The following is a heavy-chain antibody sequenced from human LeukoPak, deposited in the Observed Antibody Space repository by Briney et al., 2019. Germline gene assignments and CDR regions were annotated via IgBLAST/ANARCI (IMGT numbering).Heavy chain of an antibody. J-gene: IGHJ3*02. Sequence: ASVKVSCKASGYTFTSYDINWVRQATGQGLEWMGWMNPNSGNTGYAQKFQGRVTITADKSTSTAYMELSSLRSEDTAVYYCARLSTPPRTYYYDSSGYPRLNDAFDIWGQGTMVTVSS. CDR3: ARLSTPPRTYYYDSSGYPRLNDAFDI. CDR1: GYTFTSYD. D-gene: IGHD3-22*01. V-gene: IGHV1-8*03. CDR2: MNPNSGNT.